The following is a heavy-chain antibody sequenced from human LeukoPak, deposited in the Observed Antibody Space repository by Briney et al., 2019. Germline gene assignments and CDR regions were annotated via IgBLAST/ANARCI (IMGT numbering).Heavy chain of an antibody. CDR1: GFTFSSYA. CDR2: ISYDGSNK. D-gene: IGHD3-9*01. Sequence: GGSLRLSCAASGFTFSSYAMHWVRQAPGKGLEWVAVISYDGSNKYYADSVKGRFTISRDNSKNTLYLQMNSLRAEDSAVYYCARVQNYDILTGSFDYWGQGTLVTVSS. V-gene: IGHV3-30-3*01. CDR3: ARVQNYDILTGSFDY. J-gene: IGHJ4*02.